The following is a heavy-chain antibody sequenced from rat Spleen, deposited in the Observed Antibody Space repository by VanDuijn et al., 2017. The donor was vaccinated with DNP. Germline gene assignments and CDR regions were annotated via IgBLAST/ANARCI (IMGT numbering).Heavy chain of an antibody. J-gene: IGHJ2*01. CDR2: ISYSGSA. V-gene: IGHV3-1*01. Sequence: EVQLQGSGPGLVKPSQSLSLTCSVTGYSITTNYWGWIRKFHGTKMEWIGHISYSGSATDSPSLKSRNAITRETSKTQFFLQLNSVTTEDTATYYCARWTYYFDYWGQGVMVTVSS. CDR3: ARWTYYFDY. CDR1: GYSITTNY.